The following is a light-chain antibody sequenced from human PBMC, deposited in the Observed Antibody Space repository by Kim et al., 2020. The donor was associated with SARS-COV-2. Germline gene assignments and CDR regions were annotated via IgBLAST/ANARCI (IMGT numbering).Light chain of an antibody. Sequence: VSPGGGATRSCRASQSINGDLAWYQHKPGQAPRLLIYGASTRATGIPARFSGSGSGTEFTLTISSLQSEDFAVYSCQQYRFWPLTFGGGTKVDIK. CDR2: GAS. V-gene: IGKV3-15*01. CDR1: QSINGD. CDR3: QQYRFWPLT. J-gene: IGKJ4*01.